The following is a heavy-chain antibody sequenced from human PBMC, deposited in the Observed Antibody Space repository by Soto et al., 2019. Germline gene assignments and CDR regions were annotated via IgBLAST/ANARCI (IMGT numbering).Heavy chain of an antibody. V-gene: IGHV3-21*01. D-gene: IGHD3-9*01. Sequence: GGSLRLSCAASGFTFSSYSMNWVRQAPGKGLEWVSSISSSSSYIYYADSVKGRFTISRDNAKNSLYLQMNSLRAEDTAVYYCARVDYDILGTQYYFDYWGQGTLVTVSS. CDR2: ISSSSSYI. J-gene: IGHJ4*02. CDR1: GFTFSSYS. CDR3: ARVDYDILGTQYYFDY.